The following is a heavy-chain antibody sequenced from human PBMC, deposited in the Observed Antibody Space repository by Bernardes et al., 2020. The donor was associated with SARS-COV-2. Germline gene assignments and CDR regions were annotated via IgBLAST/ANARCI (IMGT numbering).Heavy chain of an antibody. D-gene: IGHD1-20*01. V-gene: IGHV3-7*03. J-gene: IGHJ4*02. CDR2: IKRDGSET. CDR1: GFDFSDYW. Sequence: PGGSLRLSCAGSGFDFSDYWMAWVRQAPGKGLEWVANIKRDGSETYYVDSVKGRFTISRDNAKNLVFLQMNSLRAEDTAIFYCARSAGMDVWGQGTLVTVSS. CDR3: ARSAGMDV.